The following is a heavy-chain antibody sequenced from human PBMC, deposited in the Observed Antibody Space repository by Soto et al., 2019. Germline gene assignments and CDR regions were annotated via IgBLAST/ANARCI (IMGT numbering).Heavy chain of an antibody. V-gene: IGHV3-74*01. CDR2: INSDGSST. CDR1: GFTFSSYW. D-gene: IGHD3-9*01. CDR3: ASQLVIDAFDI. J-gene: IGHJ3*02. Sequence: GGSLRLSCAASGFTFSSYWMHWVRQAPGKGLVWVSRINSDGSSTSYADSVKGRFTISRDNAKNKLYLQMNSLRAEDTAEYYGASQLVIDAFDIWGQGTMVTVSS.